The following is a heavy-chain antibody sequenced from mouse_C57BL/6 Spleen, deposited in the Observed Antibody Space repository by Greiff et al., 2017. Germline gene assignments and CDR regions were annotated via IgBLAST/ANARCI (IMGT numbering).Heavy chain of an antibody. D-gene: IGHD1-1*01. V-gene: IGHV1-80*01. J-gene: IGHJ2*01. Sequence: QVQLQQSGAELVKPGASVKISCKASGYAFSSYWMNWVKQRPGKGLEWIGQIYPGDGDTSYNGKFKGKATLTADKSSSTAYMQLSSLTSEDSAVYFYAREDIYYYGSSPFDYWGQGTTLTVSS. CDR3: AREDIYYYGSSPFDY. CDR1: GYAFSSYW. CDR2: IYPGDGDT.